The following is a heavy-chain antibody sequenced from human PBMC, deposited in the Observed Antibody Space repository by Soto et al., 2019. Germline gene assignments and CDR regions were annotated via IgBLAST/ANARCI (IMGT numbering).Heavy chain of an antibody. V-gene: IGHV3-30*18. Sequence: GGSLRLSCAASGFTFSNYGMHWVRQTPGKGLEWVAVISYDGSHQFYTDSVKGRCTISRDNSKNTLYLQMNSLKTEDTAMYYCAKDPKCCTIGSHFLDNWFDPWGQGTLVTVSS. CDR1: GFTFSNYG. CDR2: ISYDGSHQ. CDR3: AKDPKCCTIGSHFLDNWFDP. D-gene: IGHD2-8*01. J-gene: IGHJ5*02.